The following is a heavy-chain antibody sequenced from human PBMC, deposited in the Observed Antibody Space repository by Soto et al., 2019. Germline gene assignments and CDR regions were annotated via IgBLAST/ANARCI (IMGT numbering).Heavy chain of an antibody. D-gene: IGHD1-26*01. CDR1: GFTVSSNY. Sequence: EVQLVESGGGLVQPGESLRLSCAASGFTVSSNYMSWVRQAPGKGLEWVSIIYSGGSTYYADSVKGRFTISRDNSKNTLYLEMNSLRAEDTAVYYCARESIVGATNTFDYWGQGTPGHRLL. V-gene: IGHV3-66*01. J-gene: IGHJ4*02. CDR3: ARESIVGATNTFDY. CDR2: IYSGGST.